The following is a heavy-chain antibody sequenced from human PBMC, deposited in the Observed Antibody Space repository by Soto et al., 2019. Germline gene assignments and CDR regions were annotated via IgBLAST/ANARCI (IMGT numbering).Heavy chain of an antibody. CDR2: ISGSGGST. Sequence: GESLKISCAASGFTFSSSAMSWVRQAPGKGLEWVSVISGSGGSTYYADSVKGRFTISRDNSKNTLFLQMNSLRAEDTAVYYCAKSLYTSSWFYFDCWGQGTLVTVSS. V-gene: IGHV3-23*01. CDR3: AKSLYTSSWFYFDC. CDR1: GFTFSSSA. D-gene: IGHD6-13*01. J-gene: IGHJ4*02.